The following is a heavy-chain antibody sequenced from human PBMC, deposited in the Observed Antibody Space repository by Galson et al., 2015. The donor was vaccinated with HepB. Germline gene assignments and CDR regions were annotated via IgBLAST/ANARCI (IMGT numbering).Heavy chain of an antibody. J-gene: IGHJ4*02. CDR2: INPNSGGT. CDR1: GYTFTGYY. D-gene: IGHD1-26*01. CDR3: VKGPRSIVGATELN. V-gene: IGHV1-2*02. Sequence: SVKVSCKASGYTFTGYYMHWVRQAPGQGLEWMGWINPNSGGTNYAQKFQGRVTMTRDTSISTAYMELSRLRSDDTAVYYCVKGPRSIVGATELNWGQGTLVTVSS.